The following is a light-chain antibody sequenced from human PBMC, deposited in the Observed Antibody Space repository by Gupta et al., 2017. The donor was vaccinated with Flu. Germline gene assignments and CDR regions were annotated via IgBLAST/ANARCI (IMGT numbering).Light chain of an antibody. V-gene: IGKV3-20*01. Sequence: EIVLMQSPGTLSLSPGERATLSCRASQSVSSMYMAWYQQKLGQPPRLLIYAASIRATGTPDRFSGSGSGTDFTLTITRREPEDFAVYYCQQYVSSLSYTFGQGTKLEIK. J-gene: IGKJ2*01. CDR2: AAS. CDR1: QSVSSMY. CDR3: QQYVSSLSYT.